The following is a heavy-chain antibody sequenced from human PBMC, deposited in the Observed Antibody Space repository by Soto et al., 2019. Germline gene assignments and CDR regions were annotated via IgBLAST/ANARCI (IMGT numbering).Heavy chain of an antibody. J-gene: IGHJ4*02. CDR3: AKDRMGAGVRGYFDD. D-gene: IGHD3-10*01. CDR2: ISYDGSNK. V-gene: IGHV3-30*18. Sequence: QVQLVESGGGVVQPGKSLRLSCAGSGFTFSSYGMDWVRQAPGKGLEWVAVISYDGSNKYYADSVKGRFTISRDNSKNTLYLQMSSLRADDTAVYYCAKDRMGAGVRGYFDDWGQGTLVTVSS. CDR1: GFTFSSYG.